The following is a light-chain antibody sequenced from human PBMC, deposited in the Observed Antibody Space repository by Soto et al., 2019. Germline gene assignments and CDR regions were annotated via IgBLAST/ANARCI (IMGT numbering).Light chain of an antibody. J-gene: IGKJ5*01. CDR2: AAS. Sequence: DIQMTQSPSFLSASVGDSVTITCRASQGVSRSVGWYQQKPGKVPKLLISAASSLQSGVPSRFSGSGSETDFTLTISSLQPEDFAVYYCQERSNWQITFGQGTRLEIK. V-gene: IGKV1-9*01. CDR1: QGVSRS. CDR3: QERSNWQIT.